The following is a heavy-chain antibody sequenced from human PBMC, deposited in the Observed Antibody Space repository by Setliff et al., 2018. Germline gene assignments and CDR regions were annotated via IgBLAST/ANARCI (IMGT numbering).Heavy chain of an antibody. CDR2: VFYNGAA. Sequence: SETLSLTCAVSGFSISSGYYWGWIRQPPGKGLEFIGYVFYNGAAKYDPSLKSRVTMSVDTSKTQFSLKLNSMTTADTAVYYCARGGTYRYFDYWGQGALVTVSS. CDR3: ARGGTYRYFDY. CDR1: GFSISSGYY. J-gene: IGHJ4*02. V-gene: IGHV4-61*01.